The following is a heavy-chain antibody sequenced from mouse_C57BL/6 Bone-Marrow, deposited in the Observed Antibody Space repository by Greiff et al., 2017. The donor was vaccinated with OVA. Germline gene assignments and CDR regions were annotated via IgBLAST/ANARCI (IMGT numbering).Heavy chain of an antibody. CDR2: IDPENGDT. Sequence: VQLQQSGAELVRPGASVKLSCTASGFNIKDDYMHWVKQRPEQGLEWIGWIDPENGDTEYASKFQGKATITADTSSNTAYLQLSSLTSEDTAVYYCTTDRLRDYWGQGTSVTVSA. CDR3: TTDRLRDY. V-gene: IGHV14-4*01. CDR1: GFNIKDDY. J-gene: IGHJ4*01.